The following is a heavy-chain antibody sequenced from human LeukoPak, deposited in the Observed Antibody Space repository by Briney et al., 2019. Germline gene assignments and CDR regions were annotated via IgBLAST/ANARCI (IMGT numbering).Heavy chain of an antibody. CDR3: ARAHLTSYDILTGYYFDY. CDR2: IIPILGIA. D-gene: IGHD3-9*01. J-gene: IGHJ4*02. Sequence: SVKVSCKASGGTFSSYAISWVRQAPGQGLEWMGRIIPILGIANYAQKFQGRVTITADKSTSTAYMELSSLRSEDTAVYYCARAHLTSYDILTGYYFDYWGQGTLVTVSS. V-gene: IGHV1-69*04. CDR1: GGTFSSYA.